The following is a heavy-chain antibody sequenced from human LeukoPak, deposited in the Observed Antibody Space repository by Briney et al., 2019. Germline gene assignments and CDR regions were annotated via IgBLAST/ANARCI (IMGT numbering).Heavy chain of an antibody. Sequence: SETPSLTCTVSGGSISSYYWSWIRQPPGKGLEWIGYIYYSGSTNYNPSLKSRVTISVDTSKNQFSLKLSSVTAADTAVYYCARDNRGGDYGMDVWAQGTLVTVSS. J-gene: IGHJ6*02. V-gene: IGHV4-59*01. D-gene: IGHD1-14*01. CDR1: GGSISSYY. CDR3: ARDNRGGDYGMDV. CDR2: IYYSGST.